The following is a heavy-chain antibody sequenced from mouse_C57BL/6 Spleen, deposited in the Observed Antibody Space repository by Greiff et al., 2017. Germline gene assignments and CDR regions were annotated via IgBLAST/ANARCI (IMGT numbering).Heavy chain of an antibody. V-gene: IGHV1-82*01. CDR2: IYPGDGDS. CDR3: AREGDWYFDD. Sequence: VKLVESGPELVKPGASVKISCKASGYAFSSSWLNWVKQRPGKGLGWIGRIYPGDGDSTYNGKFKGKATLTADTSSSTASMQLSSLTSEDSAVYFGAREGDWYFDDWGTGTTVTVSS. CDR1: GYAFSSSW. J-gene: IGHJ1*03.